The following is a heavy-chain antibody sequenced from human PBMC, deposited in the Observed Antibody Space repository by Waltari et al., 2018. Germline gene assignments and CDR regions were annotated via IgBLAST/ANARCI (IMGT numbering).Heavy chain of an antibody. CDR2: IVGGGDST. Sequence: EGQLLESGGGLVQPGGSLRLTCAASGFTLTTYAMGWVRQPPGKGLEWVSGIVGGGDSTYYADSVKGRFTISRDSSKNTLYLQRNSLRAEDTAVYYCTKGWGDYWGQGTLVTVSS. V-gene: IGHV3-23*01. J-gene: IGHJ4*02. CDR3: TKGWGDY. CDR1: GFTLTTYA. D-gene: IGHD7-27*01.